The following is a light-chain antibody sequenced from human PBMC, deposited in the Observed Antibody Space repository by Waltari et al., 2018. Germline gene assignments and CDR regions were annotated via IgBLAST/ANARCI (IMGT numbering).Light chain of an antibody. J-gene: IGLJ2*01. V-gene: IGLV2-11*01. CDR2: AVS. CDR3: CSYAGSYPVV. CDR1: SRDVGGYNY. Sequence: QSALTQPRSGSGSPGHSVTTSCTGTSRDVGGYNYVSWYQQHPGKATKLMFYAVSKRPSGVPDRFSGSKSGNTASLTISGLQAEDEADYYCCSYAGSYPVVFGGGTKLTVL.